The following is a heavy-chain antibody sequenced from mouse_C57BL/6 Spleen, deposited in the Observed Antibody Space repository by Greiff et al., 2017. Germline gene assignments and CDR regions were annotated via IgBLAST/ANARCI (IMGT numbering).Heavy chain of an antibody. D-gene: IGHD2-5*01. CDR3: ARGSNYWYFDV. CDR2: ISYDGSN. CDR1: GYSITSCYY. Sequence: EVKLQESGPGLVKPSQSLSLTCSVTGYSITSCYYWNWIRQFPGNKLEWMGYISYDGSNNYNPSLKNRISITRETSKNQFFLKLNSVTTEDTATYYCARGSNYWYFDVWGTGTTVTVSS. J-gene: IGHJ1*03. V-gene: IGHV3-6*01.